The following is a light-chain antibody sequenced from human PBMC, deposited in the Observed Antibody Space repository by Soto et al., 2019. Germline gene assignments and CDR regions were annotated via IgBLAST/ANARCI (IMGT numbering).Light chain of an antibody. CDR1: SGSIASKY. V-gene: IGLV6-57*01. CDR2: EDK. J-gene: IGLJ2*01. Sequence: PTQPHSVSESPGKTVTISCTRSSGSIASKYVQWYQQRPGSSPTTVIYEDKQRPSGVPERFSGSIDSSSNSASLTISGLKTEDEADYYCQSYDSSTVVFGGGTKVTVL. CDR3: QSYDSSTVV.